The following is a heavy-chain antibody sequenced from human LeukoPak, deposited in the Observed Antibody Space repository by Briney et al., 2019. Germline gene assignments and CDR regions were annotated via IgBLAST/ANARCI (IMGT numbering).Heavy chain of an antibody. CDR1: GFTFSSYE. Sequence: GGSLRLSCAASGFTFSSYEMNWVRQAPGEGLEWVSYISSSGSTIYYADSVKGRFTISRGNAKNSLYLQMNSLRAEDTAVYYCARDGGIMTPDAFDIWGQGTMVTVSS. CDR3: ARDGGIMTPDAFDI. J-gene: IGHJ3*02. D-gene: IGHD3-16*01. CDR2: ISSSGSTI. V-gene: IGHV3-48*03.